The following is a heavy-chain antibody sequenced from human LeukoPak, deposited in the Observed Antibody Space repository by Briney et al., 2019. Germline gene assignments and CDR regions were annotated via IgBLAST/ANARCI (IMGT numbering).Heavy chain of an antibody. V-gene: IGHV1-18*01. CDR3: ARDLRRAQWYDGIVVAGNDAFDV. Sequence: GASVKVSCKASGYTFTSYGISWVRQAPGQGLEWMGWISAYNGNTNYAQKLQGRVTMTTDTSTSTAYMELRSLRSDDTAVYYCARDLRRAQWYDGIVVAGNDAFDVWGQGTMVTVSS. D-gene: IGHD2-2*01. CDR2: ISAYNGNT. CDR1: GYTFTSYG. J-gene: IGHJ3*01.